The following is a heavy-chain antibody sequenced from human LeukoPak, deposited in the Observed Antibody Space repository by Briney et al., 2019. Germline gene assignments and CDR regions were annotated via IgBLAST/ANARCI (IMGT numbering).Heavy chain of an antibody. J-gene: IGHJ4*02. CDR1: GYSFTTYW. D-gene: IGHD2-2*01. CDR2: INPGDSDT. V-gene: IGHV5-51*01. Sequence: GESLKISCRGSGYSFTTYWIGWVRQMPGKGLEWMGIINPGDSDTRYSPSFQGQVTMSADKSINTAYLQWSSLKASDTAMYYCARRQGCSSTSCPPDSWGQGTLVTVSS. CDR3: ARRQGCSSTSCPPDS.